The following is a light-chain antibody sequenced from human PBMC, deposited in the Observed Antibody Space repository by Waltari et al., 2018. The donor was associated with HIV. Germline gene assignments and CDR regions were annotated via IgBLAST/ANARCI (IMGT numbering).Light chain of an antibody. V-gene: IGKV3-20*01. CDR2: ATS. CDR3: QQYGYSPDT. J-gene: IGKJ4*01. CDR1: QSISSYF. Sequence: IVLTQSPGTLSLSPGESATLSCRTSQSISSYFLAWYQQKPGQSPRLLIYATSHRATGIPDRFSGSGSGTDFTLTISRLAPEDFAVYYCQQYGYSPDTFGGGTKVEIK.